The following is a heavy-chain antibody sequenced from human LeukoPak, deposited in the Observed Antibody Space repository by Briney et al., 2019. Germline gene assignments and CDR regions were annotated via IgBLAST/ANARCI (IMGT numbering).Heavy chain of an antibody. V-gene: IGHV4-59*01. CDR1: GGSIGSYY. J-gene: IGHJ6*03. D-gene: IGHD2/OR15-2a*01. Sequence: SETLFLTCTVSGGSIGSYYWSWVRQPPGKGLEWIDYIHYSGSTNYNPSLKSRVTTSIDTSKNQFSLKVTSVTAADAAVYYCARAGFYASVNQYYYYYYMDVWGTGTTVTVSS. CDR3: ARAGFYASVNQYYYYYYMDV. CDR2: IHYSGST.